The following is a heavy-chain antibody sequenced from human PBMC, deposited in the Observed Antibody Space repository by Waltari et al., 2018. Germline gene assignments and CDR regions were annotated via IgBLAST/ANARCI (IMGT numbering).Heavy chain of an antibody. CDR1: GFTFSNAW. V-gene: IGHV3-15*07. J-gene: IGHJ4*02. D-gene: IGHD3-9*01. Sequence: EVQLVESGGGLVTPGGSLRLSCAASGFTFSNAWMNWVRPAPGRGLEWVGRIKSKTDGGTTDYAAPVKGRFTISRDDSKNTLYLQMNSLKTEDTAVYYCTTVLRYFDWLRDFDYWGQGTLVTVSS. CDR2: IKSKTDGGTT. CDR3: TTVLRYFDWLRDFDY.